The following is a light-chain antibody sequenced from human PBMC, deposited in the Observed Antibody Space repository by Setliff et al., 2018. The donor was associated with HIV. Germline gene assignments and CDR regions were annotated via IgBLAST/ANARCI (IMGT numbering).Light chain of an antibody. CDR2: EVT. Sequence: QSALAQPASVSGSPGQSITISCTGTSSDVGSYNLVSWYQQHPGKAPKLMIYEVTKRPSGVSNRFSGSKSGNTASLTISGLQAEDEADYYCCSYARSRTFVVLGGGTKVTVL. CDR3: CSYARSRTFVV. J-gene: IGLJ2*01. CDR1: SSDVGSYNL. V-gene: IGLV2-23*02.